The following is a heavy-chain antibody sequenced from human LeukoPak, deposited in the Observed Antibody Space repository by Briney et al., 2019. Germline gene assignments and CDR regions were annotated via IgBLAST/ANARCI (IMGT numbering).Heavy chain of an antibody. CDR1: GFTFNNFA. J-gene: IGHJ4*02. CDR2: ISGGGGST. D-gene: IGHD4-17*01. V-gene: IGHV3-23*01. CDR3: ASPVTGFSDYGY. Sequence: GGSLRLSCAASGFTFNNFAMSWVRQAPGKGLEWVSAISGGGGSTYYADSVKGRFTISRDNSKNTLYLQMNSLRVEDTAVYYCASPVTGFSDYGYWGQGTLVTVSS.